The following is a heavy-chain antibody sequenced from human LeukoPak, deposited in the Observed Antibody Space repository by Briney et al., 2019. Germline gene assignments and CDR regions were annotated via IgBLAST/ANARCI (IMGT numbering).Heavy chain of an antibody. V-gene: IGHV4-31*11. CDR2: ISYSGST. CDR3: ARLSDGTGDCRWYFDY. CDR1: GGSISSGGYL. D-gene: IGHD2-21*01. Sequence: PSETLSLTCAVSGGSISSGGYLWSWIRQHPGKGLECIGHISYSGSTYYTPSLKSRVTISVDKSNNQYSLKLSSVTAADTAIYYCARLSDGTGDCRWYFDYWGQGSLVTVSS. J-gene: IGHJ4*02.